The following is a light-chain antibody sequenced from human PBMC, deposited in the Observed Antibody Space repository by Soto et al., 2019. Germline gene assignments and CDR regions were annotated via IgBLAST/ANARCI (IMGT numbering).Light chain of an antibody. CDR1: NIGSKS. CDR2: DDS. Sequence: SYELTQPPSVSVAPGQTAPITCGGDNIGSKSVHWYQQKPGQAPFLVVFDDSDRPSGIPERFSGSNSGNTATLTISGVEAGDEADYYCQVWDNRSEHVVFGGGTQVTVL. V-gene: IGLV3-21*02. J-gene: IGLJ2*01. CDR3: QVWDNRSEHVV.